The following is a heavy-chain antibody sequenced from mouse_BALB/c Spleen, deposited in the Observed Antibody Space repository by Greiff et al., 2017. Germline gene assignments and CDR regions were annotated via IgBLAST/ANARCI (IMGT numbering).Heavy chain of an antibody. V-gene: IGHV1-82*01. J-gene: IGHJ2*01. D-gene: IGHD1-2*01. Sequence: VQLQQSGPELVKPGASVKISCKASGYAFSSSWMNWVKQRPGQGLEWIGRIYPGDGDTNYNGKFKGKATLTADKSSSTAYMQLSSLTSVDSAVYFCARHGYDYAMDYWGQGTTLTVSS. CDR3: ARHGYDYAMDY. CDR2: IYPGDGDT. CDR1: GYAFSSSW.